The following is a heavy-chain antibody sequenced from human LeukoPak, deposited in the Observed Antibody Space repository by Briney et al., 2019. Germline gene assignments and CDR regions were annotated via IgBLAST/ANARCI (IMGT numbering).Heavy chain of an antibody. CDR1: GFTFSRFG. Sequence: PGGSLRLSCAASGFTFSRFGMHWVRQAPGTGLEWVAVIWYDGGNKYYADSVKGRFTISRDNPKNTVYLEMNSLRVEDTAVYYCARDHYDSSGYYVGYYYGMDVWGQGTTVTVSS. CDR2: IWYDGGNK. D-gene: IGHD3-22*01. J-gene: IGHJ6*02. CDR3: ARDHYDSSGYYVGYYYGMDV. V-gene: IGHV3-33*01.